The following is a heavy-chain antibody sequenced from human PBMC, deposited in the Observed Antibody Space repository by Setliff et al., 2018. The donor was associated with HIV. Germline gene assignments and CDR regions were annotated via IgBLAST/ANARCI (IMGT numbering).Heavy chain of an antibody. CDR2: IIPIFGTA. CDR3: ARERPYCSGGSCYGLNYFDC. V-gene: IGHV1-69*05. Sequence: GASVKVSCKASGGTFSSYAISWVRQAPGQGLEWMGGIIPIFGTANYAQKFQGRVTITTDESTSTAYMELSSLRSDDTAMYYCARERPYCSGGSCYGLNYFDCWGQGTLVTVSS. CDR1: GGTFSSYA. D-gene: IGHD2-15*01. J-gene: IGHJ4*02.